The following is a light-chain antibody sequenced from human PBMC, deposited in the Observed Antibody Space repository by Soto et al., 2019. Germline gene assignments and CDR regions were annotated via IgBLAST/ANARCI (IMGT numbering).Light chain of an antibody. CDR3: QQYNKWPS. Sequence: EIVMTQFPATLSVSPGERITLSCRASQNVGSDLAWYQKKRGQAPKLFIFGASYRAAGCPARFSGSGSGTEFSLTLSSLQSEDFAVYYCQQYNKWPSLGQGTKV. CDR1: QNVGSD. CDR2: GAS. V-gene: IGKV3-15*01. J-gene: IGKJ1*01.